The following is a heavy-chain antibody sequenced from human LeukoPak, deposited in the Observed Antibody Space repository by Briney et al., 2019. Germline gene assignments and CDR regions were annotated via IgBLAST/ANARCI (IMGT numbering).Heavy chain of an antibody. CDR1: GYTFTSYG. V-gene: IGHV1-18*01. J-gene: IGHJ5*02. Sequence: GASVKVSCKASGYTFTSYGISWVRPAPGQGLEWMGWISAYNGNTNYAQKLQGRVTMTTDTSTSTAYMELRSLRSDDTAVYYCARATRGYSGYDSLGWFDPWGQGTLVTVSS. CDR2: ISAYNGNT. D-gene: IGHD5-12*01. CDR3: ARATRGYSGYDSLGWFDP.